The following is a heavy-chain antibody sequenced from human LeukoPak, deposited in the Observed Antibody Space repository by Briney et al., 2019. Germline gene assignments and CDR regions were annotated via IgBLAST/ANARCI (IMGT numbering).Heavy chain of an antibody. CDR1: GFTVSNNY. CDR2: IYSGGNT. D-gene: IGHD6-19*01. Sequence: GGSLRLSCAVSGFTVSNNYMSWVRQAPGKGLEWVAVIYSGGNTYYADSVKGRFTISRDNSKNTLYLQMNSLRAEDTAVYYCKNGFSSVHYWGQGTLVTVSS. CDR3: KNGFSSVHY. V-gene: IGHV3-53*01. J-gene: IGHJ4*02.